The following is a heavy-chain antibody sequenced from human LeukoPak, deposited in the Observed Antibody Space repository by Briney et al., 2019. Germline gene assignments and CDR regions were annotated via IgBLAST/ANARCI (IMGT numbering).Heavy chain of an antibody. J-gene: IGHJ6*02. CDR2: ISYDGSNK. CDR3: ARDLQQLAYYYYYGMDV. V-gene: IGHV3-30-3*01. CDR1: GFTVSSNY. D-gene: IGHD6-13*01. Sequence: GGSLRLSCAASGFTVSSNYMSWVRQAPGKGLEWVAVISYDGSNKYYADSVKGRFTISRDNSKNTLYLQMNSLRAEDTAVYYCARDLQQLAYYYYYGMDVWGQGTTVTVSS.